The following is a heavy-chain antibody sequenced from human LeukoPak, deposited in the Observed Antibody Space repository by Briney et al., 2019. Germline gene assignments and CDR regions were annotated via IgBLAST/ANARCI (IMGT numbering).Heavy chain of an antibody. CDR1: GFTFSSYS. V-gene: IGHV3-48*01. CDR2: ISSSSSTI. D-gene: IGHD2-2*01. CDR3: ARKAPNCSSTSCSTIDFDY. Sequence: SGGSLRLSCAASGFTFSSYSMNWARQAPGKGLEWVSYISSSSSTIYYADSVKGRFTISRDNAKNSLYLQMNSLRAEDTAVYYCARKAPNCSSTSCSTIDFDYWGQGTLVTVSS. J-gene: IGHJ4*02.